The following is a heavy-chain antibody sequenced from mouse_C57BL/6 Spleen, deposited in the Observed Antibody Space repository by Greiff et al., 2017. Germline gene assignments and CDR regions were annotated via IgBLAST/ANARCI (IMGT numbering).Heavy chain of an antibody. V-gene: IGHV1-26*01. CDR3: ARDYSKGDWDFDV. J-gene: IGHJ1*03. Sequence: EVQLQQSGPELVKPGASVKISCKASGYTFTDYYMNWVKQSPGKGLEWIGEINPNNGGTSYNQKFKGKATLTVDKSSSTAYMELRSLTSEDSAVYYCARDYSKGDWDFDVWGTGTTVTVSS. CDR2: INPNNGGT. CDR1: GYTFTDYY. D-gene: IGHD2-5*01.